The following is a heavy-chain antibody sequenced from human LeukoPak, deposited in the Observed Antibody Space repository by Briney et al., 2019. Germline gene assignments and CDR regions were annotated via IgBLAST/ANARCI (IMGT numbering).Heavy chain of an antibody. CDR2: IYYSGST. CDR3: ARLLVRGAPDY. Sequence: SETLSLTCTVSGASISNDDYYWSWIRQPPGKGLEWIGYIYYSGSTNYNPSLKSRVTISVDTSKNQFSLKLSSVTAADTAVYYCARLLVRGAPDYWGQGTLVTVSS. J-gene: IGHJ4*02. V-gene: IGHV4-61*08. D-gene: IGHD3-10*01. CDR1: GASISNDDYY.